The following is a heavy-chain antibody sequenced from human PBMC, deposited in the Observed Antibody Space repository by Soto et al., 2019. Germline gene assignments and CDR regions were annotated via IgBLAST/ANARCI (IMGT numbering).Heavy chain of an antibody. V-gene: IGHV2-5*02. D-gene: IGHD3-16*01. Sequence: QITLKESRPTLVRPTQTLTLTCSFSGFSLTTRGVGVSWIRQPPGKALEWLALIYWDNDKRYSPSLKDRLTITKDTSKNQVVLTMTNVDPVDTATYSCAYIKGVLGGVAYYHNGMDVWGPGTTVTVSS. CDR2: IYWDNDK. CDR1: GFSLTTRGVG. J-gene: IGHJ6*02. CDR3: AYIKGVLGGVAYYHNGMDV.